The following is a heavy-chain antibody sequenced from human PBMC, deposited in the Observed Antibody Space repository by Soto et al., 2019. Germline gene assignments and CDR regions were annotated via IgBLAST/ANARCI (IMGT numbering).Heavy chain of an antibody. Sequence: QVQQQPWGAGLLKPSETLSLTCAVYAGSFSHYYWNWIRQTPGKGLEWIGKIKHSGSSNYNPSVRRRVSISVDMSKNQFSLRLTSVTAADTAVYYCARGGSSDWQVALDIWGQGTMVTVSS. CDR3: ARGGSSDWQVALDI. CDR1: AGSFSHYY. D-gene: IGHD6-19*01. CDR2: IKHSGSS. J-gene: IGHJ3*02. V-gene: IGHV4-34*01.